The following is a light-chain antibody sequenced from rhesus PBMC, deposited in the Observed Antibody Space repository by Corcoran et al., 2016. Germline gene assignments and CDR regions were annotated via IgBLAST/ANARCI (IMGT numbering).Light chain of an antibody. J-gene: IGKJ1*01. Sequence: ETVVTQSPATLSLSPGERATLSCRASQSVGSYLAWYQQKPGQAPRLLIYGASSRATGIPDRFRGRGSGTYFTLTISSLEPEDVGVYYCQQSSNLWTFGQGTKVEIK. V-gene: IGKV3-24*04. CDR2: GAS. CDR1: QSVGSY. CDR3: QQSSNLWT.